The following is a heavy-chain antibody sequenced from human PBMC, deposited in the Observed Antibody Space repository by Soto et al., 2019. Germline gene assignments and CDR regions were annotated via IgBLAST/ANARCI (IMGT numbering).Heavy chain of an antibody. Sequence: ASVKVSCKASGYTFTSYGISWVRQAPGQGLEWMGWISAYNGNTNYAQKLQGRVTMTTDTSTSTAYMELRSLRSDDTAVYYCARVAAGYCTNGVRPNFDYWGQGTLVTVSS. CDR2: ISAYNGNT. CDR3: ARVAAGYCTNGVRPNFDY. D-gene: IGHD2-8*01. CDR1: GYTFTSYG. V-gene: IGHV1-18*01. J-gene: IGHJ4*02.